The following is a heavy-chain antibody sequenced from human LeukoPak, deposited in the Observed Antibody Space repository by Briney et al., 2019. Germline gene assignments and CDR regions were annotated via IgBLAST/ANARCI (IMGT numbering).Heavy chain of an antibody. CDR3: AREVVRYYGSGSYYTFDY. V-gene: IGHV4-31*03. CDR1: GGSISSGGYY. D-gene: IGHD3-10*01. J-gene: IGHJ4*02. CDR2: IYYSGST. Sequence: PLETLSLTCTVSGGSISSGGYYWSWIRQHPGKGLEWIGYIYYSGSTNYNPSLKSRVTISVDTSKNQFSLKLSSVTAADTAVYYWAREVVRYYGSGSYYTFDYWGQGTLVTVSS.